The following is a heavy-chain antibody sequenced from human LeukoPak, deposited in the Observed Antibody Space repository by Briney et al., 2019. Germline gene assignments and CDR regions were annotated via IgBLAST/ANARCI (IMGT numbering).Heavy chain of an antibody. J-gene: IGHJ5*02. CDR2: ISAYNDNT. V-gene: IGHV1-18*04. CDR1: GYTFTGYY. CDR3: ARDFSTGNSDNWFDP. D-gene: IGHD3/OR15-3a*01. Sequence: ASVKVSCKASGYTFTGYYMHWVRQAPGQGLEWMGWISAYNDNTNYAQKLQGRVTMTTDTSTSTAYMELRSLRSDDTAVYYCARDFSTGNSDNWFDPWGQGTLVTVSS.